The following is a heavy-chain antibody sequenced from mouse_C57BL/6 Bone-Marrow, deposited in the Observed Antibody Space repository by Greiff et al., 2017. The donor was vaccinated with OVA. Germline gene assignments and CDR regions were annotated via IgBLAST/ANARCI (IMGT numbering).Heavy chain of an antibody. J-gene: IGHJ2*01. CDR3: ASPLIYYYGPDYCDY. CDR1: GYTFTSYW. Sequence: QVQLQQPGAELVRPGTSVKLSCKASGYTFTSYWMHWVKQRPGQGLEWIGVIDPSDSYTNYNQKFKGKATLTVDTSSSTAYMQLSSLTSEDSAVYYCASPLIYYYGPDYCDYWGQGTTLTVSS. V-gene: IGHV1-59*01. CDR2: IDPSDSYT. D-gene: IGHD1-1*01.